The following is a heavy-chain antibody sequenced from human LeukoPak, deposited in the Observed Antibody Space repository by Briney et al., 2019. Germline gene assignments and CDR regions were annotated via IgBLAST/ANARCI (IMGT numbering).Heavy chain of an antibody. J-gene: IGHJ3*02. D-gene: IGHD2-15*01. Sequence: PSETLSLTCTVSGGSISSYYWSWIRQPPGKGLEWIGYIYYSGSTNYNPSLKSRVTISVDTSKNRFSLKLSSVTAADTAVYYCARKGYSADAFDIWGQGTMVTVSS. CDR2: IYYSGST. V-gene: IGHV4-59*08. CDR3: ARKGYSADAFDI. CDR1: GGSISSYY.